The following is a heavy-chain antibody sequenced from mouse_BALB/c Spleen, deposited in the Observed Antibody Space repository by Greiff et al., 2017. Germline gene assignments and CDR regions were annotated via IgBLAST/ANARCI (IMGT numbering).Heavy chain of an antibody. CDR1: GFTFSSYA. Sequence: EVQLVESGGGLVKPGGSLKLSCAASGFTFSSYAMSWVRQTPEKRLEWVASISSGGSTYYPDSVKGRFTISRDNAKNTLYLQMSSLRSEDTAMYYCARQNGYFDVWGAGTTVTVSS. V-gene: IGHV5-9-3*01. CDR2: ISSGGST. CDR3: ARQNGYFDV. J-gene: IGHJ1*01.